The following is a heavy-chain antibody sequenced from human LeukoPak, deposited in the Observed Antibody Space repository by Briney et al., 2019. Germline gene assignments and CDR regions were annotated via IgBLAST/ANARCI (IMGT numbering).Heavy chain of an antibody. CDR2: IRYDGSNK. D-gene: IGHD3-10*01. CDR3: AKDVRGVDSYYFDY. Sequence: GGSLRLSCAASGFTFSSYGMHWVRQAPGKGLEWVAFIRYDGSNKYYADSVKGRFTISRDNSKNTLYLQMNSLRAEDTAVYYCAKDVRGVDSYYFDYWGQGTLVTVSS. CDR1: GFTFSSYG. V-gene: IGHV3-30*02. J-gene: IGHJ4*02.